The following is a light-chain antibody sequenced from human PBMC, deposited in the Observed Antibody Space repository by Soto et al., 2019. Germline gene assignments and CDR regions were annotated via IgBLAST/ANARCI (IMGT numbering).Light chain of an antibody. CDR3: CSYAGTSASG. CDR1: SSGVGSYNL. J-gene: IGLJ3*02. Sequence: QSALTQPASVSGSPGQSITISCTGTSSGVGSYNLVSWYQHHPGNAPTLVIYDGTKRPSGVSSRFSGPKSGYTASLTISGLQAEDAADYYCCSYAGTSASGFGGGPQLTVL. V-gene: IGLV2-23*01. CDR2: DGT.